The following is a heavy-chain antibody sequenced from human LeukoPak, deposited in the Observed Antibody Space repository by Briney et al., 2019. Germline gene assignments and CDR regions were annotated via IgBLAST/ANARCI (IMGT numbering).Heavy chain of an antibody. CDR3: ATESDSSGYYYMDV. CDR2: FDPEDGET. CDR1: GYTLTELS. Sequence: ASVKVSCKVSGYTLTELSMRWVRQAPGKGLEWMGGFDPEDGETIYAQKFQGRVTMTEDTSTDTAYMELSSLRSEDTAVYYCATESDSSGYYYMDVWGKGTTVTVSS. D-gene: IGHD6-19*01. J-gene: IGHJ6*03. V-gene: IGHV1-24*01.